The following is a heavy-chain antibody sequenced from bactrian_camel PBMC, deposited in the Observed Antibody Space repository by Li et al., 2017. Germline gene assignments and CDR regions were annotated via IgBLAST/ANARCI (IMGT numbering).Heavy chain of an antibody. V-gene: IGHV3S53*01. D-gene: IGHD1*01. J-gene: IGHJ4*01. CDR3: AAAYPYDKTHTAIPIGSRRPGFGV. CDR1: TYGYSEEF. Sequence: HVQLVESGGGSVQAGGSLTLSCAASTYGYSEEFVGWFRQAPGKAREGVASIDSAGRTIYAASVKGRFTISQDTTNGTVYLTMNNLQPEDSAKYHCAAAYPYDKTHTAIPIGSRRPGFGVWGQGTQVTVS. CDR2: IDSAGRT.